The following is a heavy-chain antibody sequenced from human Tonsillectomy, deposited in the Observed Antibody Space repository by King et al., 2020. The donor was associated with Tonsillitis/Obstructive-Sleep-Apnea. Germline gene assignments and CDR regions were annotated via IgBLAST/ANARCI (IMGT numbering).Heavy chain of an antibody. D-gene: IGHD3-3*01. CDR2: INPSGGST. Sequence: VQLVESGAEVKKPGASVKVSCKASGYTFTSYYMHWLRQAPGQGLEWMGIINPSGGSTSYAQKFQGRVTMTRDTSTSTVYMELSSLRSEDTAVYYCARGNRITMFGVVIKGWFDPWGQGTLVTVSS. CDR1: GYTFTSYY. V-gene: IGHV1-46*01. J-gene: IGHJ5*02. CDR3: ARGNRITMFGVVIKGWFDP.